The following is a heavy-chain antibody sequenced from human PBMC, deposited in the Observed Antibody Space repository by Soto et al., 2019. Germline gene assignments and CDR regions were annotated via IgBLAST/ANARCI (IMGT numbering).Heavy chain of an antibody. CDR3: AREISGSYVDY. D-gene: IGHD1-26*01. J-gene: IGHJ4*02. V-gene: IGHV3-11*06. CDR1: GFTISDYY. CDR2: ISSSSSYT. Sequence: GGSLRLSCAASGFTISDYYMSWIRQAPGKGLEWVSYISSSSSYTNYADSVKGRFTISRDNAKNSLYLQMNSLRAEDTAVYYCAREISGSYVDYWGQGTLVTVSS.